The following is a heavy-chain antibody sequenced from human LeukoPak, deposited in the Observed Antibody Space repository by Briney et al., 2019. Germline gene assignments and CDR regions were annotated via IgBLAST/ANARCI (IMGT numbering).Heavy chain of an antibody. J-gene: IGHJ6*02. CDR1: GDTFSSYA. D-gene: IGHD2-21*02. V-gene: IGHV1-69*13. Sequence: SVKVSCKASGDTFSSYAISWVRQAPGQGLEWMGGIIPIFGTANYAQKFQGRVTITADESTSTAYMELSSLRSEDTAVYYCARVGTAYCGGDCFTYGMDVWGQGTTVTVSS. CDR3: ARVGTAYCGGDCFTYGMDV. CDR2: IIPIFGTA.